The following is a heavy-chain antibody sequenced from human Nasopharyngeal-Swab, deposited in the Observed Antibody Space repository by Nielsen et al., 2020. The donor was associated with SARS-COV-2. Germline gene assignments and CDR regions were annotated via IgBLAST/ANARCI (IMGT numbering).Heavy chain of an antibody. D-gene: IGHD3-10*01. CDR2: IYHSGSF. J-gene: IGHJ4*02. Sequence: SETLSLTCTVSGGSINSGGYYWSWIRQHPGKGLEWIGYIYHSGSFNFNPSLKSRVTMSVDTSKNQFSLKLTSVTAADTAVYYCARNAPPIAYYYGSGSYYRSSYFDYWGQGTLVTVSS. CDR3: ARNAPPIAYYYGSGSYYRSSYFDY. CDR1: GGSINSGGYY. V-gene: IGHV4-31*03.